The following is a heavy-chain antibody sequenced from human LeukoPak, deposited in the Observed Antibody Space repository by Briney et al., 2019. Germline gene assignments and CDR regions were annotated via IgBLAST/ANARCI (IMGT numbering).Heavy chain of an antibody. CDR3: ARGRSSGYYWGYFDY. D-gene: IGHD3-22*01. V-gene: IGHV1-46*01. J-gene: IGHJ4*02. CDR1: GYIFTGYY. CDR2: INPSGGST. Sequence: ASVKVSCKASGYIFTGYYMHWVRQAPGQGLEWMGIINPSGGSTSYAQKFQGRVTMTRDMSTSTVYMELSSLRSEDTAVYYCARGRSSGYYWGYFDYWGQGTLVTVSS.